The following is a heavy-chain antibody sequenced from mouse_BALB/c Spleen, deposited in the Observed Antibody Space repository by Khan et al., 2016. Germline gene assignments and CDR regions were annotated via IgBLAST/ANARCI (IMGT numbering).Heavy chain of an antibody. J-gene: IGHJ3*01. Sequence: EVQLQESGPDLVKPSQSLSLTCTVTGYSITSGYSWHWIRQFPGNKLEWMGYIHYSGSTNYNPSLKSRISINRDTSKNTFFLQLNSVTTEDTARYFCTRSVYYDYPGFAYWGQGTLVTVSA. V-gene: IGHV3-1*02. CDR2: IHYSGST. CDR1: GYSITSGYS. CDR3: TRSVYYDYPGFAY. D-gene: IGHD2-4*01.